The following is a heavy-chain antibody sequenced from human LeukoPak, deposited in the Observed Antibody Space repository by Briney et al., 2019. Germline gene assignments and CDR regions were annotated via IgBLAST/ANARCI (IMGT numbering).Heavy chain of an antibody. V-gene: IGHV4-59*12. CDR1: GGSISSFY. D-gene: IGHD1-1*01. Sequence: SETLSLTCTVSGGSISSFYWSWIRLPPGKGLEWIGYISYTWSTNYHPSFKSRVTMSIDTSKNQFSLNLTSMTAADTAVYYCARTTPYDAFDIWGQGTMVTVSS. CDR2: ISYTWST. J-gene: IGHJ3*02. CDR3: ARTTPYDAFDI.